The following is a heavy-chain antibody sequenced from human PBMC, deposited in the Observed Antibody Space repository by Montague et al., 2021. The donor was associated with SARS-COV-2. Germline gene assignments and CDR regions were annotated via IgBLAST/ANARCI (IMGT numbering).Heavy chain of an antibody. V-gene: IGHV2-5*01. CDR3: ARSYGTTGVTRAFDY. CDR1: GFSLISDGVG. CDR2: IFWNDDK. D-gene: IGHD4-23*01. J-gene: IGHJ4*02. Sequence: PALVKPTQTLTLTCTFSGFSLISDGVGVGWIRQPPGKALEWLALIFWNDDKRYNSSLKNRLTVTKDTSKNQVVLTMTNMDPLDTGTYYCARSYGTTGVTRAFDYWGQGTRVTVSA.